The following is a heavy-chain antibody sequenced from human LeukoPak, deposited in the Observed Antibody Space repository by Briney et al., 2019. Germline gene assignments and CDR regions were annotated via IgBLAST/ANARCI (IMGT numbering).Heavy chain of an antibody. Sequence: AGGSLRLSCAASGFTFSTYAMHWVRQAPGKGLEYASAISSNGGSTFYANSEKGRFTISRDNSKNTLYLQMGSLRAEDMAVYYCAREYCSSTNCYKTIDYWGQGTLVTVSS. J-gene: IGHJ4*02. V-gene: IGHV3-64*01. D-gene: IGHD2-2*02. CDR1: GFTFSTYA. CDR3: AREYCSSTNCYKTIDY. CDR2: ISSNGGST.